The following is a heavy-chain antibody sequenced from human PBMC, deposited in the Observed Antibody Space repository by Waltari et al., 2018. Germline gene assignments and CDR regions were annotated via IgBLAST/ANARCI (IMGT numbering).Heavy chain of an antibody. Sequence: QVQLVQSGAEVKKPGSSVKVSCKASGGTFSSYAISWVRQAPGQGLEWMGRISPILGTANYEQKCQGRVTITSDKSTSTAYMELSSLRSEDTAVYYCARDHSKLDGMDVWGQGTTVTVSS. CDR3: ARDHSKLDGMDV. V-gene: IGHV1-69*08. CDR1: GGTFSSYA. D-gene: IGHD6-13*01. J-gene: IGHJ6*02. CDR2: ISPILGTA.